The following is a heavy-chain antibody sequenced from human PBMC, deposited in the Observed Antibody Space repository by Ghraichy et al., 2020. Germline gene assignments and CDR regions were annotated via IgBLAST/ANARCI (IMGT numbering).Heavy chain of an antibody. D-gene: IGHD6-6*01. CDR2: IYYSGST. Sequence: ETLSLTCTVSGGSISSYYWSWIRQPPGKGLEWIGYIYYSGSTNYNPSLKSRVTISVDTSKNQFSLKLSSVTAADTAVYYCARLLPLGQLGVMDVWGQGTTVTVSS. J-gene: IGHJ6*02. V-gene: IGHV4-59*08. CDR1: GGSISSYY. CDR3: ARLLPLGQLGVMDV.